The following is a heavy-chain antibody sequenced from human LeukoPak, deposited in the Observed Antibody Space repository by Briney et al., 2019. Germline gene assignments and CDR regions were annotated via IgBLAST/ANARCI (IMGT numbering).Heavy chain of an antibody. CDR2: IIPIFGKA. Sequence: SVKVACKASGGTFSSYAISWVRQAAGQGLEWMGGIIPIFGKANYGQKFQGRVTITTDESTSTVYMELRSLRSEDTAVYYCARSKVEMATNVFDYWGQGTLVTVSS. V-gene: IGHV1-69*05. CDR1: GGTFSSYA. CDR3: ARSKVEMATNVFDY. J-gene: IGHJ4*02. D-gene: IGHD5-24*01.